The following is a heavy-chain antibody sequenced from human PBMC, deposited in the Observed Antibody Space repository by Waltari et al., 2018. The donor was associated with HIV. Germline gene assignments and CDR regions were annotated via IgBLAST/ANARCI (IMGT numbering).Heavy chain of an antibody. V-gene: IGHV4-61*02. D-gene: IGHD4-17*01. CDR3: ARGGSYGGYYFDY. Sequence: QVQLQESGPGLVKPSQTLSLTCTVSGGSISSGSYYWSWIRQPAGKGLEWIGRIYTSGSTNYNPSLKSRVTISVDTSKNQFSLKLSSVTAADTAAYYCARGGSYGGYYFDYWGQGTLVTVSS. CDR1: GGSISSGSYY. J-gene: IGHJ4*02. CDR2: IYTSGST.